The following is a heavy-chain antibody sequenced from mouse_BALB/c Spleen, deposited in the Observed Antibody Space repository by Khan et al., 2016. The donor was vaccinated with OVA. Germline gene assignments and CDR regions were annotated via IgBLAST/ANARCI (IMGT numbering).Heavy chain of an antibody. J-gene: IGHJ3*01. Sequence: IQLVQSGPELVKPGASVKMSCKASGYSFTGYYMNWVKQSPGKSLECIGRINPNTGNTNYNQKFKGKVAFLVDTSSSTVYMELRSLTSEASAVYYCARGYDFFAYWGQGTLVTVSA. V-gene: IGHV1-26*01. CDR2: INPNTGNT. D-gene: IGHD2-14*01. CDR1: GYSFTGYY. CDR3: ARGYDFFAY.